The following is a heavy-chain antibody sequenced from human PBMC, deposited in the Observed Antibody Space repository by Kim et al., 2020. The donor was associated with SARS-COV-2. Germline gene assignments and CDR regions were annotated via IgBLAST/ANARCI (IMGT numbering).Heavy chain of an antibody. D-gene: IGHD1-26*01. J-gene: IGHJ4*02. CDR3: ARDGGRGY. V-gene: IGHV1-69*01. Sequence: FGTANYAQKFPGRVTITADESTSTAYMELSSLRSEDTAVYYCARDGGRGYWGQGTLVTVSS. CDR2: FGTA.